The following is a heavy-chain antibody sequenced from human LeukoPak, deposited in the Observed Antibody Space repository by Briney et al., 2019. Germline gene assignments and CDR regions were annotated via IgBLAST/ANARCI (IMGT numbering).Heavy chain of an antibody. D-gene: IGHD3-3*01. CDR1: GGSISSYY. CDR3: ARVRGITIFGVVDAFDI. Sequence: SETLSLTCTVSGGSISSYYWSWIRQPPGKGLEWIGYIYYSGSTNYNPSLKNRVTISVDTSKNQFSLKLSSVTAADTAVYYCARVRGITIFGVVDAFDIWGQGTMVTVSS. CDR2: IYYSGST. V-gene: IGHV4-59*01. J-gene: IGHJ3*02.